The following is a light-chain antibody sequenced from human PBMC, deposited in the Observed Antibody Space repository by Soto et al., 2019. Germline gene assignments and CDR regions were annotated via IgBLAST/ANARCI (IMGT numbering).Light chain of an antibody. V-gene: IGLV2-23*01. CDR2: EGS. CDR1: SSDVGSYNL. Sequence: QPVLTQPASVSGSPGQSITISRTGTSSDVGSYNLVSWYQQHPGKAPKLMIYEGSKRPSGVSNRFSGSKSGNTASLTISGLQAEDEADYYCCSYAGSSPHVVFGGGNKLTVL. CDR3: CSYAGSSPHVV. J-gene: IGLJ2*01.